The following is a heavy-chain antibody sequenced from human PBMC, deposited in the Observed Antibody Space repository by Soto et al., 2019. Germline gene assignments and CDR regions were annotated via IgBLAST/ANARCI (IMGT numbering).Heavy chain of an antibody. CDR2: IIPIFGTA. Sequence: QVQLVQSGAEVKKPGSSVKVSCKASGGTFSNYAFSWVRQAPGQGLEWMGGIIPIFGTANYAQKFQGRVTITADESTSTAYMELSSLRSEDTAVYSCARCVSGGRGWYEYFDYWGQGTLVTVSS. CDR1: GGTFSNYA. J-gene: IGHJ4*02. D-gene: IGHD6-19*01. V-gene: IGHV1-69*01. CDR3: ARCVSGGRGWYEYFDY.